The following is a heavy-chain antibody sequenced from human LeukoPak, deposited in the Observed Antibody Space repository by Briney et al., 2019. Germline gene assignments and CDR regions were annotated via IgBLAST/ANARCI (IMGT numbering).Heavy chain of an antibody. Sequence: PGGSLRLSCAASGFTFNNYWMTWVRQGPGRGLEWVASIKDDGSESYYVDSVKGRFTISRDNAKNSLYLQMNSLRVEDTALYYCARDKPSGSSYGSSFHFWGQGTMVTASS. J-gene: IGHJ3*01. D-gene: IGHD1-26*01. CDR1: GFTFNNYW. V-gene: IGHV3-7*01. CDR3: ARDKPSGSSYGSSFHF. CDR2: IKDDGSES.